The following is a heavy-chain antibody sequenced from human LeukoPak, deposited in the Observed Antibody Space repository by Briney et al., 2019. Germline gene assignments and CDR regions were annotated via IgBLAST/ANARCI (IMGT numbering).Heavy chain of an antibody. V-gene: IGHV4-34*01. Sequence: SETLSLTCAVYGGSFSGYYWSWIRQPPGKGLEWIGEINHSGSTNYNPSLKGRVTISVDTSKNQFSLKLSSVTAADTAVYYCARGVSGWYYFDYWGQGTLVTVSS. D-gene: IGHD6-19*01. CDR1: GGSFSGYY. CDR2: INHSGST. J-gene: IGHJ4*02. CDR3: ARGVSGWYYFDY.